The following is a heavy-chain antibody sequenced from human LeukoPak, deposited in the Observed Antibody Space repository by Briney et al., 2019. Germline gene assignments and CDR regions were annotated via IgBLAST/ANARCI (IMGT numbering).Heavy chain of an antibody. CDR1: GFTLSDVW. J-gene: IGHJ4*02. Sequence: GGSLRLSCAVSGFTLSDVWMSWVRQAPGKGLEWVGRIKKKNGGGTTDYAAPVKGRFSISRDDSKNTLYLQMNSLKSEDTAVYYCTTGPDWGRFDSWGQGTPVIVSS. D-gene: IGHD7-27*01. V-gene: IGHV3-15*01. CDR2: IKKKNGGGTT. CDR3: TTGPDWGRFDS.